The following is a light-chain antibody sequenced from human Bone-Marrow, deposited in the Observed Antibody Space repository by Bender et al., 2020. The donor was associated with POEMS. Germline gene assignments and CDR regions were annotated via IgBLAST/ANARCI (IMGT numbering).Light chain of an antibody. Sequence: SYELTQPPSVSVSPGQTARITCSGDALPRKYAYWYQQKAGQAPVLVIYKDSERPSGISERFSGSSSGTTVTLTISGVQAEDEADYHCQSADSSGTHEVFGGGTKLTVL. CDR2: KDS. J-gene: IGLJ3*02. CDR3: QSADSSGTHEV. CDR1: ALPRKY. V-gene: IGLV3-25*02.